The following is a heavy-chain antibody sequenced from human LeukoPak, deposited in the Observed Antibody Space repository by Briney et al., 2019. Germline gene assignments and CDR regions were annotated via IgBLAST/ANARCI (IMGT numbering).Heavy chain of an antibody. D-gene: IGHD4-11*01. CDR3: ARQSTTVLNWFDP. Sequence: SETLSLTCTVSGGSISSSSYYWGWTRQPPGKGLEWIGSIYYSGSTYYNPSLKSRVTISVDTSKNQFSLKLSSVTAADTAVYYCARQSTTVLNWFDPWGQGTLVTVSS. V-gene: IGHV4-39*01. CDR2: IYYSGST. J-gene: IGHJ5*02. CDR1: GGSISSSSYY.